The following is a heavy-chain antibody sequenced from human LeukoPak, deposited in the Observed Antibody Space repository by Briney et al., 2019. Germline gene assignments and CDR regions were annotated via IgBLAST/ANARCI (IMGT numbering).Heavy chain of an antibody. Sequence: GEALKISCKGSGYSFTSYWIGWVRQMPGKGLEWMGIIYPGDSDTRYSPSFQGQVTISADKSISTAYLQWSSLKASDTAMYYCARRHGDSYYGMDVWGQGTTVTVSS. CDR2: IYPGDSDT. CDR1: GYSFTSYW. J-gene: IGHJ6*02. CDR3: ARRHGDSYYGMDV. V-gene: IGHV5-51*01. D-gene: IGHD4-17*01.